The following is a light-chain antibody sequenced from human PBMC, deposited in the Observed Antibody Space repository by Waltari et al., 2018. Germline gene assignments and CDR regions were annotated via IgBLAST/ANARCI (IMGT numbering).Light chain of an antibody. Sequence: QSALTQPPSVSGAPGQRVTISWTGSRSNIAADYAVNWYQQLPRTAPKLLIQGNSNRHSGVPDRFSGSKSGTSASLAITGLQAEDEADYYCQSYDNRLSAWVFGGGTKLTVL. CDR2: GNS. CDR1: RSNIAADYA. V-gene: IGLV1-40*01. CDR3: QSYDNRLSAWV. J-gene: IGLJ3*02.